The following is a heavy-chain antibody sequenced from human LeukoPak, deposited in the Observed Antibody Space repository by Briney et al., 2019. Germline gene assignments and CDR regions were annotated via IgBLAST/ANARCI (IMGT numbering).Heavy chain of an antibody. CDR2: ISAYNGNT. CDR1: GYTFTSYG. J-gene: IGHJ5*02. V-gene: IGHV1-18*01. Sequence: GASVKVSCKASGYTFTSYGVTWVRQAPGQGLEWMGWISAYNGNTNYAQNFQGRVTMTTDTSTSTAYMELSSLRSEDTAVYYCARDHESSSWPTNWFDPWGQGTLVTVSS. CDR3: ARDHESSSWPTNWFDP. D-gene: IGHD6-13*01.